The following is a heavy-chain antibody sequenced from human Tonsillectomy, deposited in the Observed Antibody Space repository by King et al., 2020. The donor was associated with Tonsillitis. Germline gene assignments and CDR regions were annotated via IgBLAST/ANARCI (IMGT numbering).Heavy chain of an antibody. Sequence: QLQESGPGLVKPSQTLSLTCTVSVCSISSGGYNWSWIRQHPGKGLDWIGYVYYSWNTYSNPSLKIRFTISIYTFENQFSLKVSYVTSADTAVYYCARDTARPPRGSGSLGSFDYWGQGTLVTVSS. V-gene: IGHV4-31*03. CDR2: VYYSWNT. CDR1: VCSISSGGYN. CDR3: ARDTARPPRGSGSLGSFDY. J-gene: IGHJ4*02. D-gene: IGHD1-26*01.